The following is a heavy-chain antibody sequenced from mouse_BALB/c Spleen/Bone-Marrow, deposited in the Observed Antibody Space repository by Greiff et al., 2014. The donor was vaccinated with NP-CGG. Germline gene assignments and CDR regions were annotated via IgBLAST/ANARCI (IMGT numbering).Heavy chain of an antibody. CDR3: AREGFGAWFAY. V-gene: IGHV1-18*01. J-gene: IGHJ3*01. CDR1: GYTFTDYN. Sequence: VHVKQSGPELVKPGASVKIPCKASGYTFTDYNMDWVKQSHGKSLEWIGDINPNNGGTIYNQKFKGKATLTVDKSSSTAYMELRSLTSEDTAVYYCAREGFGAWFAYWGQGTLVTVSA. CDR2: INPNNGGT. D-gene: IGHD3-1*01.